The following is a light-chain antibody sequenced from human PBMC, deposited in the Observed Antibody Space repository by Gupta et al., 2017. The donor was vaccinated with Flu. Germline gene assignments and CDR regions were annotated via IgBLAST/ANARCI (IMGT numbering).Light chain of an antibody. J-gene: IGLJ2*01. CDR2: EDN. CDR3: QSYDSINREVV. V-gene: IGLV6-57*01. CDR1: SGSIATTY. Sequence: NFMLTQPHSVSESPGKTVTISCTRTSGSIATTYVQWYQQRPGSSPTTVIYEDNQRLSGVPDRFSGSIDRSSNSASLTISGLKTEDEADDYCQSYDSINREVVFGGGTKLTVL.